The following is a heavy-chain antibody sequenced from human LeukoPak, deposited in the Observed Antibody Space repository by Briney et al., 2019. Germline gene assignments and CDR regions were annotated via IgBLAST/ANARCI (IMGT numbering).Heavy chain of an antibody. CDR3: ARAAGDSSAYYSDY. D-gene: IGHD3-22*01. V-gene: IGHV1-46*01. Sequence: ASVKVSCKASGYTFTSYDINWVRQVPGQGLEWMGIINPSGGATSYAQKFRGRVTMTRDTSTSTVYMELSSLRSEDTAVYYCARAAGDSSAYYSDYWGQGTLVTVSS. J-gene: IGHJ4*02. CDR2: INPSGGAT. CDR1: GYTFTSYD.